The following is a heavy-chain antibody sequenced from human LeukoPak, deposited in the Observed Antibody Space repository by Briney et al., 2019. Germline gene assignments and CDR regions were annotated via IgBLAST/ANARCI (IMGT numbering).Heavy chain of an antibody. Sequence: SETLSLTCSGSGGTISSRSYYWVWLRQPPEKGLEWIRSSFFSGGTYYNPSLKSRVTISVDTSKNQSSLILSSMTAADAAVYYCARDIGDSSGDSAFDYWGQGALVTVSS. CDR3: ARDIGDSSGDSAFDY. CDR1: GGTISSRSYY. V-gene: IGHV4-39*02. D-gene: IGHD3-22*01. J-gene: IGHJ4*02. CDR2: SFFSGGT.